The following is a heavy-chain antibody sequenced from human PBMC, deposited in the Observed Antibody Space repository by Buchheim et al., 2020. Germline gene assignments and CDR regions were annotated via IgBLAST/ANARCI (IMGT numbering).Heavy chain of an antibody. J-gene: IGHJ4*02. CDR2: IHHSGRT. CDR1: GDSISSLNW. D-gene: IGHD1/OR15-1a*01. Sequence: QVQLQESGPGLVKPSGTLSLTCAVSGDSISSLNWWSWVRQSPEKGLEWIGEIHHSGRTNYNPSLKSRVTISIDKSKNQFSLKLISVTAADTAVYYCAGEAREQLPGFDYWGQGTL. CDR3: AGEAREQLPGFDY. V-gene: IGHV4-4*02.